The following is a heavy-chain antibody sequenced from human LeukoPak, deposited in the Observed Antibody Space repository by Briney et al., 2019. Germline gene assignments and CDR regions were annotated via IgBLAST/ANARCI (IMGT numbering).Heavy chain of an antibody. Sequence: EGSLRLSCAASGFTFDDYAMHWVRQAPGKGLEWVSLISGDGGSTYYADSVKGRFTISRDNSKNSLCLQMNSLRTEDTALYYCAKDGSHSSGWYNYWGQGTLVTVSS. J-gene: IGHJ4*02. CDR3: AKDGSHSSGWYNY. D-gene: IGHD6-19*01. V-gene: IGHV3-43*02. CDR2: ISGDGGST. CDR1: GFTFDDYA.